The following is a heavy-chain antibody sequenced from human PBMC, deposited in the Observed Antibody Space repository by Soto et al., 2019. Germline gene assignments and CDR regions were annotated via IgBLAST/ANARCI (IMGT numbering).Heavy chain of an antibody. J-gene: IGHJ6*02. CDR2: INHSGST. CDR3: ARAKGRAAPTPAYYYYYGMDV. D-gene: IGHD1-26*01. V-gene: IGHV4-34*01. CDR1: GGSFSGYY. Sequence: SETLSLTCAVCGGSFSGYYWSWIRQPPGKGLEWIGEINHSGSTNYNPSLKSRVTISVDTSKNQFSLKLSSVTAADTAVYYCARAKGRAAPTPAYYYYYGMDVWGQGTTVTVSS.